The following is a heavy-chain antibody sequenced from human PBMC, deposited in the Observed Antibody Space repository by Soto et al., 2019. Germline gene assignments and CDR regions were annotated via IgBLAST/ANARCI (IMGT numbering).Heavy chain of an antibody. CDR2: INHSGST. V-gene: IGHV4-34*01. CDR1: GGSFSGYY. Sequence: ASETLSLTCAVYGGSFSGYYWSWIRQPPGKGPEWIGEINHSGSTNYNPSLKSRVTISVDTSKNQFSLKLSSVTAADTAVYYCAISSGDSSSWFDWGQGTLVTVSS. D-gene: IGHD6-13*01. J-gene: IGHJ4*02. CDR3: AISSGDSSSWFD.